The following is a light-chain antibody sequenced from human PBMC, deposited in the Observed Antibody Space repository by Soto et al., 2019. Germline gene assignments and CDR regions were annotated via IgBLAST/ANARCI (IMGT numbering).Light chain of an antibody. CDR2: DTS. CDR1: QSVSSY. CDR3: QQRSNWPIT. J-gene: IGKJ5*01. Sequence: EIVLTQSPATLSLSPGERATLSCRASQSVSSYLAWYQQKPGQAPRLLIYDTSNRATGIPARFSGSGSGTDFPLTISNLEPEDCAVYYCQQRSNWPITFGQGTRLEIK. V-gene: IGKV3-11*01.